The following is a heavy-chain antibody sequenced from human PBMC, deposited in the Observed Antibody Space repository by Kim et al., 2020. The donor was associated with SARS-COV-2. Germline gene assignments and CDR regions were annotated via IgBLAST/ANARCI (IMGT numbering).Heavy chain of an antibody. Sequence: ASVKVSCKASGYTFTSYYMHWVRQAPGQGLEWMGIINPSGGSTSYAQKFQGRVTMTRDTSTSAVYMELSSLRSEDTAVYYCARRFGRGDYARPYYYYGMDVWGQGTTVTVSS. CDR2: INPSGGST. CDR3: ARRFGRGDYARPYYYYGMDV. CDR1: GYTFTSYY. V-gene: IGHV1-46*01. J-gene: IGHJ6*02. D-gene: IGHD4-17*01.